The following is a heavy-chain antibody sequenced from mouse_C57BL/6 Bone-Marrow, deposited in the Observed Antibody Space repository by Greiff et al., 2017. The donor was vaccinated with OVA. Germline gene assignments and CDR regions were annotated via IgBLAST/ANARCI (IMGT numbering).Heavy chain of an antibody. Sequence: QVHVKQPGAELVRPGTSVKLSCKASGYTFTSYWMHWVKQRPGQGLEWIGVIDPSDSYTTYNQKFKGKATLTVDTSSSTAYMQLSSLTSEDSAVYYCARRDDYGYWGQGTTLTVSS. J-gene: IGHJ2*01. D-gene: IGHD2-4*01. CDR2: IDPSDSYT. CDR1: GYTFTSYW. CDR3: ARRDDYGY. V-gene: IGHV1-59*01.